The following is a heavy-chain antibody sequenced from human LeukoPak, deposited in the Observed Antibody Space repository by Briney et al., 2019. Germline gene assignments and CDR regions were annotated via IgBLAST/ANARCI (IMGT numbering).Heavy chain of an antibody. V-gene: IGHV3-23*01. Sequence: GGSLRLSCAASGFTFSSYAMSWVRQAPGKGLEWVSAISGSGGSTYYADSVKGRFTISRDNSKNTLYLQMNSLRAEDTAVYYCAKAIYDYVWGSYSYIDYWGQGTLVTVSS. D-gene: IGHD3-16*02. CDR2: ISGSGGST. J-gene: IGHJ4*02. CDR3: AKAIYDYVWGSYSYIDY. CDR1: GFTFSSYA.